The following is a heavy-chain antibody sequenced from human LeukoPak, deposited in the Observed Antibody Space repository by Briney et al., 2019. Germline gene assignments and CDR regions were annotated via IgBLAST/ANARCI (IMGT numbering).Heavy chain of an antibody. CDR1: GFTVSSNY. J-gene: IGHJ6*03. V-gene: IGHV3-53*01. Sequence: GGSLRLSCAASGFTVSSNYMSWVRQAPGKGLEWVSVIYSGGSTYYADSVKGRFTISRDNSKNTLYLQMNSLRAEDTAVYYCAKGGVGGGKTNRYYYYYYMDVWGKGTTVTVSS. D-gene: IGHD3-16*01. CDR2: IYSGGST. CDR3: AKGGVGGGKTNRYYYYYYMDV.